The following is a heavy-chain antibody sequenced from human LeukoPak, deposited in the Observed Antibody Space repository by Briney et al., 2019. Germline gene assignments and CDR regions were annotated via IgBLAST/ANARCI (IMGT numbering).Heavy chain of an antibody. J-gene: IGHJ6*03. CDR1: GYSFTSYW. Sequence: GESLKISCKGSGYSFTSYWIGWVRQMPGKDLEWMGIIYPGDSDTRYSPSFQGQVTISADKSISTAYLQWSSLKASDTAIYYCARHTPNYYYYMDVWGKGTTVTISS. CDR3: ARHTPNYYYYMDV. V-gene: IGHV5-51*01. CDR2: IYPGDSDT.